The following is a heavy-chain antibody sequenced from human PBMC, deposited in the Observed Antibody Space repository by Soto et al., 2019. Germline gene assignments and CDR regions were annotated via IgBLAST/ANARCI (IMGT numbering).Heavy chain of an antibody. CDR1: GSSFTRNW. CDR3: ARHKEDAMIRGGLDV. D-gene: IGHD3-10*01. J-gene: IGHJ6*02. V-gene: IGHV5-51*01. Sequence: GESLKISRQGSGSSFTRNWVTWVRQTPGKGLEWMGIIFPGDSDTTYSPSFQGQVTISADKSINTAYLQWSSLKASDTAIYFCARHKEDAMIRGGLDVWGQGTALTVSS. CDR2: IFPGDSDT.